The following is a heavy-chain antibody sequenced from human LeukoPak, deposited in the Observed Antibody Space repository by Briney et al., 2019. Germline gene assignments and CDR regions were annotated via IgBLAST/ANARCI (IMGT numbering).Heavy chain of an antibody. Sequence: ASVKVSCKASGYTFTSYDINWVRQASGQGFEWMGWMNPNNGNTGYAQKFQGRVTMTRDTSISTAYMELRDLTSEDMAVYYCVRDGEGVAISVNYWFDPWGQGTLVTVSS. J-gene: IGHJ5*02. V-gene: IGHV1-8*01. CDR1: GYTFTSYD. CDR2: MNPNNGNT. D-gene: IGHD3-10*01. CDR3: VRDGEGVAISVNYWFDP.